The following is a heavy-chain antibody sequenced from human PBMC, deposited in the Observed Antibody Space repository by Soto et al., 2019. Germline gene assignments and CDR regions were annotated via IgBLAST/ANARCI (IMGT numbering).Heavy chain of an antibody. J-gene: IGHJ6*02. V-gene: IGHV3-23*01. CDR3: AKRLEVGYYYGTDV. CDR2: ISGDGGYT. D-gene: IGHD1-1*01. Sequence: AGSMTLASAASRFTFNNYDMTWGRPAQGKGREGFSTISGDGGYTYYADSVRGRFTIDRDNSKNMLYLQMNSLRAEDTSVYHCAKRLEVGYYYGTDVWGQGTTVTVS. CDR1: RFTFNNYD.